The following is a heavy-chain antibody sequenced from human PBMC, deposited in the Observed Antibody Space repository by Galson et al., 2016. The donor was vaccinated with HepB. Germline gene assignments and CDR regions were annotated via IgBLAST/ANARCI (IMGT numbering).Heavy chain of an antibody. V-gene: IGHV3-72*01. CDR2: TRDKVNSYTT. Sequence: SLRLSCAASGFTFNDHYLDWVRQAPGKGLEWVGRTRDKVNSYTTEYAASVKGRFAISRDDSKNSLSLLMNSLKTEDTAVYYCAVRADYYESSGYHSFDSWGQGTLVTVSS. CDR3: AVRADYYESSGYHSFDS. CDR1: GFTFNDHY. D-gene: IGHD3-22*01. J-gene: IGHJ4*02.